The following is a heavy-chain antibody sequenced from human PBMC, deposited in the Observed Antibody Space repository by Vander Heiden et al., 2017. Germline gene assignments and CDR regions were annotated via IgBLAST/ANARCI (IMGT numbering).Heavy chain of an antibody. D-gene: IGHD6-13*01. Sequence: QVQLVQSGAEGKKLGPPVKVSCKAPGYTSTSYYMHWVRQAPGQGLEWMGIINPSGGSTSYAQKFQGRVTMTRDTSTSTVYMELSSLRSEDTAVYYCARGLGSSWVGGYWGQGTLVTVSS. CDR3: ARGLGSSWVGGY. CDR1: GYTSTSYY. V-gene: IGHV1-46*01. CDR2: INPSGGST. J-gene: IGHJ4*02.